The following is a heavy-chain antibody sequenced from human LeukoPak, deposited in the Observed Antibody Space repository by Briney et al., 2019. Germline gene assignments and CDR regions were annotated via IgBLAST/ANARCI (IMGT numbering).Heavy chain of an antibody. J-gene: IGHJ4*02. D-gene: IGHD5-24*01. V-gene: IGHV5-51*01. CDR2: IYPGDSDT. CDR1: GYSFTSYW. Sequence: MRGESLKISCKGSGYSFTSYWIGWVRQMPGKGLEWMEIIYPGDSDTRYSPSFQGQVTISADKSISTAYLQWNSLKASDTAMYYCARLLGDGYHKMEHRVFDHWGQGTLVTVSS. CDR3: ARLLGDGYHKMEHRVFDH.